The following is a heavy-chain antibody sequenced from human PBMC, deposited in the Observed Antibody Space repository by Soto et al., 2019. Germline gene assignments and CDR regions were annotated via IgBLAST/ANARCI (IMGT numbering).Heavy chain of an antibody. D-gene: IGHD2-2*02. CDR3: AIGYMDWFDP. J-gene: IGHJ5*02. CDR1: GDSTSYYY. V-gene: IGHV4-59*08. Sequence: SETLSLTCTVSGDSTSYYYWSWIRVAPGKGLEWIGSVYHSGSTNYNPSLKSRVTILRDSSKAQFSLKLNSATAADTAVYYCAIGYMDWFDPWGQGTLVTV. CDR2: VYHSGST.